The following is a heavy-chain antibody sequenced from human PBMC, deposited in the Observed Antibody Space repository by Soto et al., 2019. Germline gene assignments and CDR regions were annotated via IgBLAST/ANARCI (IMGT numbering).Heavy chain of an antibody. CDR1: GFTFSSYA. CDR2: ISGSGGST. J-gene: IGHJ6*02. D-gene: IGHD6-13*01. V-gene: IGHV3-23*01. CDR3: AKELGIEEAGTFLIYYYYGMEV. Sequence: PXESLRLSCAASGFTFSSYAMSWVRQAPGKGLEWVSAISGSGGSTYYADSVKGRFTISRDNSKNTLYLQMNSLRAEDTAVYYCAKELGIEEAGTFLIYYYYGMEVWGQGTTVTVPS.